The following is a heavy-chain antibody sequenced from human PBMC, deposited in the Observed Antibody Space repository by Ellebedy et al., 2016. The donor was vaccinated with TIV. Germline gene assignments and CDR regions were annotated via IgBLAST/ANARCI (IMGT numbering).Heavy chain of an antibody. J-gene: IGHJ5*02. CDR1: GYTLTELS. D-gene: IGHD3-22*01. Sequence: ASVKVSCKVSGYTLTELSMHWVRQAPGKGLEWMGGFDPEDGETIYAQKFQGRVTMTADTSTDTAYMELSSLRSEDTAVYYCATVSSGDYYDSSGYYWGFDPWGQGTLVTVSS. V-gene: IGHV1-24*01. CDR2: FDPEDGET. CDR3: ATVSSGDYYDSSGYYWGFDP.